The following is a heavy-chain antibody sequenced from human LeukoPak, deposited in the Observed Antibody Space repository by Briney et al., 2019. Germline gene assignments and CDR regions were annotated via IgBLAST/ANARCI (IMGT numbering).Heavy chain of an antibody. CDR3: ARDPARGRPNFFDY. CDR1: GFTFSDYS. D-gene: IGHD1-26*01. Sequence: PGGSLRLSCAASGFTFSDYSVNWVRQAPGKGLEWVSSISSSSAYIYYADSVKGRFTISRDNAKNSLFLQMNSLRAEDTAVCYCARDPARGRPNFFDYWGQGTLVTVSS. J-gene: IGHJ4*02. CDR2: ISSSSAYI. V-gene: IGHV3-21*01.